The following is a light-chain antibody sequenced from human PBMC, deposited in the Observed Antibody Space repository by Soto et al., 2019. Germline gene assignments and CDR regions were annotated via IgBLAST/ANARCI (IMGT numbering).Light chain of an antibody. CDR2: EVS. Sequence: QSVLTQPPSASGSPGQSVTISCTGTITDIGTYYYVSWYQQHPGKAPKLIIYEVSERPSGVPDRFSGSKSGNTASLTVSGLQAEDEADYYCSSYAGTKTLIFGGGTNVTVL. J-gene: IGLJ2*01. CDR3: SSYAGTKTLI. V-gene: IGLV2-8*01. CDR1: ITDIGTYYY.